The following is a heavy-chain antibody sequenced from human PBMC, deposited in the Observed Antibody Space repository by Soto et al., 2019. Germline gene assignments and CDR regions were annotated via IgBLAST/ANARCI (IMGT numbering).Heavy chain of an antibody. CDR1: GYTFTSYD. Sequence: QAQLVQSGAEVKKPGVSVKVSCKASGYTFTSYDITWVRQATGQGLEWKGWMNPNSGNTGYAQKFQGRVTMTRDTSISTAYMKLGSLRSEDTAVYYCARTLYGDTVDYWGQGPLITFSS. CDR3: ARTLYGDTVDY. D-gene: IGHD4-17*01. CDR2: MNPNSGNT. V-gene: IGHV1-8*01. J-gene: IGHJ4*02.